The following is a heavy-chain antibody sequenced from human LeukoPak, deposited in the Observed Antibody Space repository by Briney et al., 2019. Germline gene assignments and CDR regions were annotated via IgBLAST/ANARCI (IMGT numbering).Heavy chain of an antibody. CDR3: ARGGPVVTTSFDY. J-gene: IGHJ4*02. CDR1: GGTFSSYA. V-gene: IGHV1-69*13. Sequence: ASVKVSCKASGGTFSSYAISWVRQAPGQGLEWMGGIIPIFGTANYAQKFEGRVTITADESTSAAYMERSSLRSEDTAVYYCARGGPVVTTSFDYWGQGTLVTVSS. D-gene: IGHD4-23*01. CDR2: IIPIFGTA.